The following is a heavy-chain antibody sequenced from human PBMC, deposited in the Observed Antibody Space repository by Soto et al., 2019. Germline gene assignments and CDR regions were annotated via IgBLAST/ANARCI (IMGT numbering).Heavy chain of an antibody. CDR2: ISWNSDTI. J-gene: IGHJ4*02. Sequence: EVQLVESGGGLVQPGRSLRLSCAASGFTFDDYAMHWVRQGTGKGLEWVSSISWNSDTIGYADSVKGRFTISRDNAKNSLYLEMNNLRAEDTALYYCAKGATYYDVLTAYSEYWGQGTLVTVSS. D-gene: IGHD3-9*01. CDR3: AKGATYYDVLTAYSEY. CDR1: GFTFDDYA. V-gene: IGHV3-9*01.